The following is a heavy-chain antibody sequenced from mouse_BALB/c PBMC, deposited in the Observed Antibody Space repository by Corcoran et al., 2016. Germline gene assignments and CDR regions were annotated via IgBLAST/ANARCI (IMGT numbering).Heavy chain of an antibody. CDR2: IYPYNGGT. V-gene: IGHV1S29*02. Sequence: EVQLQQSGPELVKPGASVKISCMASGYTFTDYNMHWVKQSHGKSLEWIGYIYPYNGGTGYNQKFKSKATLTVDNSSSTAYMELRSLTSEDSAVYYCASLNYAMDYWGQGTSVTVSS. J-gene: IGHJ4*01. CDR1: GYTFTDYN. CDR3: ASLNYAMDY.